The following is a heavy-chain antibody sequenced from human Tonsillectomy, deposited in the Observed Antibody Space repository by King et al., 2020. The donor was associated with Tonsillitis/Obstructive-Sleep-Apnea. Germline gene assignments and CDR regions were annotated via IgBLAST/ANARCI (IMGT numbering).Heavy chain of an antibody. V-gene: IGHV4-34*01. CDR2: INHSGST. D-gene: IGHD3-3*01. CDR3: ARVRITIFGVVISSYYFDY. J-gene: IGHJ4*02. CDR1: GGSFSGYY. Sequence: VQLQQWGAGLLKPSETLSLTCAVYGGSFSGYYWSWIRQPPGKGLEWIGEINHSGSTNYNPSLKIRVTISVDTSKNQFSLKLSSVTAADTAVYYCARVRITIFGVVISSYYFDYWGQGTLVTVSS.